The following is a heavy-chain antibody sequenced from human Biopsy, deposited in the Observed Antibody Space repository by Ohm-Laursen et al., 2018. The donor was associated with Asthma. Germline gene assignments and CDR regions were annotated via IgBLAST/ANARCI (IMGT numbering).Heavy chain of an antibody. D-gene: IGHD3-22*01. J-gene: IGHJ4*02. CDR1: GGPITSSSYY. CDR3: VRHQYSSSWSTFDY. CDR2: MYHSGSP. Sequence: SDTLSLTCTVSGGPITSSSYYWGWIRQPPGKGMEWIGSMYHSGSPYYHPSLKSRATISVDTSKNQLSLKMSSVTAADTAVYFCVRHQYSSSWSTFDYWGQGALATVSS. V-gene: IGHV4-39*01.